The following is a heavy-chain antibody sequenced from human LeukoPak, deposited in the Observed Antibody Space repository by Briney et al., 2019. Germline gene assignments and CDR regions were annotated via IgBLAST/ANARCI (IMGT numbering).Heavy chain of an antibody. CDR2: INSDGSGT. J-gene: IGHJ4*02. CDR3: AKGGATVIDY. D-gene: IGHD3-10*01. CDR1: GFTFSNYW. Sequence: PGGSLRLSCAASGFTFSNYWMHWVRQAPGKGLVWVSRINSDGSGTTSADSVKGRFTISRDNAKNTLYLQMNSLRAEDTAVYYCAKGGATVIDYWGQGTLVTVSP. V-gene: IGHV3-74*01.